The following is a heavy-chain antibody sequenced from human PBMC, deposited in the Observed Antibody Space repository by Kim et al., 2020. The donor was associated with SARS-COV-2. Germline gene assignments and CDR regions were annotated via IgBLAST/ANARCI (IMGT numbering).Heavy chain of an antibody. CDR3: ARTFSSGWDFFDY. CDR2: ISYSGSS. J-gene: IGHJ4*02. Sequence: SETLSLTCTVSGGFISSGGYYWSWIRQHPEKGLEWIGYISYSGSSYYNPSLKSRVTISEDTSKNQFSLKLASVTAADTAVYYCARTFSSGWDFFDYWGQGPLVTVSS. CDR1: GGFISSGGYY. D-gene: IGHD6-19*01. V-gene: IGHV4-31*03.